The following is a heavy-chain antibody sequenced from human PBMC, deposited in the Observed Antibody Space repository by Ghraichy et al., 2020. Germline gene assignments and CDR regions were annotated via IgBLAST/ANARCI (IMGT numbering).Heavy chain of an antibody. CDR2: IYYSGST. Sequence: SQTLSLTCTVSGGSISSSSYYWGWIRKPPGKGLEWIGSIYYSGSTYYNPSLKSRVTISVDTSKNQFSLKLSSVTAADTAVYYCARDFYDSSGYYLLDYWGQGTLVTVSS. J-gene: IGHJ4*02. CDR1: GGSISSSSYY. V-gene: IGHV4-39*01. CDR3: ARDFYDSSGYYLLDY. D-gene: IGHD3-22*01.